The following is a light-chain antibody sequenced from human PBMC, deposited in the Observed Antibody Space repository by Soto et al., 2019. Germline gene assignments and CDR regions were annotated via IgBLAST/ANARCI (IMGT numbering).Light chain of an antibody. CDR3: QVWDSSSDHYV. CDR2: DDS. Sequence: SCERTQPPSVSVAPGQTARITCGGNNIGSKSIHWYQQKPGQAPVLGVFDDSDRPSGIPERFSGSNSGNTATLTISRVEAGDEADYFCQVWDSSSDHYVFGTGTKVTVL. J-gene: IGLJ1*01. V-gene: IGLV3-21*02. CDR1: NIGSKS.